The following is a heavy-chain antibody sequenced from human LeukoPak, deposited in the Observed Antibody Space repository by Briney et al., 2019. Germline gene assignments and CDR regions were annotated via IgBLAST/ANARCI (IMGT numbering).Heavy chain of an antibody. D-gene: IGHD2-21*02. Sequence: PGGSLRLSCAASGFTFSSYAMSWVRQAPGKGLEWVSAISGSGGSTYYADSVKGRFTISRDNSKNTLYLQMNSLRAEDTAVYYCARADIAYCGGDCYLGDYWGQGTLVTVSS. V-gene: IGHV3-23*01. CDR2: ISGSGGST. J-gene: IGHJ4*02. CDR3: ARADIAYCGGDCYLGDY. CDR1: GFTFSSYA.